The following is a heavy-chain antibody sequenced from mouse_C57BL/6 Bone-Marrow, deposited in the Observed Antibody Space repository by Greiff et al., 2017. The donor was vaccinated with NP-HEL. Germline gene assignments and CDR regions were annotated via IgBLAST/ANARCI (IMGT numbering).Heavy chain of an antibody. J-gene: IGHJ1*03. CDR1: GYTFTSYW. Sequence: QVQLQQPGAELVKPGASVKLSCKASGYTFTSYWMQWVKQRPGQGLEWIGEIDPSDSYTNYNQKFKGKATLTVDTSSSTAYMQLSSLTSEDSAVYYCARYDYDGDVDVWGTGTTVTVSS. CDR2: IDPSDSYT. D-gene: IGHD2-4*01. V-gene: IGHV1-50*01. CDR3: ARYDYDGDVDV.